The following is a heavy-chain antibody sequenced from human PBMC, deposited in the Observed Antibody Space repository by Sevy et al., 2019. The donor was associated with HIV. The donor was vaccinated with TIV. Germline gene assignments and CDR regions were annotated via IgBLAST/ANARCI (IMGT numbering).Heavy chain of an antibody. CDR3: ARHQTTAVLYAFDL. J-gene: IGHJ3*01. V-gene: IGHV4-59*08. CDR1: GGSISSYL. D-gene: IGHD2-21*02. Sequence: SETLSLTCTVSGGSISSYLWSWIRQPPGRGLEWIGYMYNTWSTNYNPPLKSRVTISLDTSKNQFSLKLSAVTAADTAVYYCARHQTTAVLYAFDLWGQGTMVTVSS. CDR2: MYNTWST.